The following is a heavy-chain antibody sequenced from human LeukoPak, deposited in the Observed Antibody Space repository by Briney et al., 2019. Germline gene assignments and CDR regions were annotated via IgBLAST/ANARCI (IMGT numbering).Heavy chain of an antibody. CDR3: AGEGIHYYDSSGSSGAFDI. J-gene: IGHJ3*02. Sequence: KPSETLSLTCTVSGGSISSYYWSWIRQPPGKGLEWTGYIYYSGSTNYNPSLRSRVTISVDTSKNQFSLKLSSVTAADTAVYYCAGEGIHYYDSSGSSGAFDIWGQGTMVTVSS. V-gene: IGHV4-59*01. CDR2: IYYSGST. CDR1: GGSISSYY. D-gene: IGHD3-22*01.